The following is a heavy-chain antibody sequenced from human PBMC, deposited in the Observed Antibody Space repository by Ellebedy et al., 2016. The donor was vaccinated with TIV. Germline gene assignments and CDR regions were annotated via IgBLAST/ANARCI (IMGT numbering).Heavy chain of an antibody. D-gene: IGHD6-19*01. J-gene: IGHJ5*02. V-gene: IGHV4-59*01. Sequence: SETLSLTXTVSGGSISSYYWSWIRQPPGKGLEWIGYIYYSGSTNYNPSLKSRVTISVDTSKNQFSLKLSSVTAADTAVYYCAREVPLQYSSGWYWFDPWGQGTLVTVSS. CDR2: IYYSGST. CDR1: GGSISSYY. CDR3: AREVPLQYSSGWYWFDP.